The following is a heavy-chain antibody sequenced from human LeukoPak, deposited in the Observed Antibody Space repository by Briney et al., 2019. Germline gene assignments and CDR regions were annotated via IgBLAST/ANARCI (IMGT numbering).Heavy chain of an antibody. J-gene: IGHJ3*02. D-gene: IGHD3-3*01. Sequence: SETLSLTCTVYGGSISSYYWSWIRQPAGQGLEWIGRIYSSGSATYNPSLKSRVTMSVDTSKNQFSLKLSSVTAADTAVYYCARVTRFWSGYPHHDAFDIWGQGTMVTVPS. V-gene: IGHV4-4*07. CDR1: GGSISSYY. CDR3: ARVTRFWSGYPHHDAFDI. CDR2: IYSSGSA.